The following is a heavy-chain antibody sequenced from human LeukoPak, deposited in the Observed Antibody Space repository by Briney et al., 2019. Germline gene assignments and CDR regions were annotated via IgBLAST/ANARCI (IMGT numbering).Heavy chain of an antibody. D-gene: IGHD2-2*02. CDR3: ARADSSYKHAFDI. CDR1: GFTFSSFD. CDR2: IGTASDT. V-gene: IGHV3-13*01. J-gene: IGHJ3*02. Sequence: SGGSLRLSCAASGFTFSSFDMHWVRQPTGQGLEWVSTIGTASDTYYPGSVEGRFTLSRDNAKNSLYLQMNSLTAGDTAVYYCARADSSYKHAFDIWGQGTMVTVSS.